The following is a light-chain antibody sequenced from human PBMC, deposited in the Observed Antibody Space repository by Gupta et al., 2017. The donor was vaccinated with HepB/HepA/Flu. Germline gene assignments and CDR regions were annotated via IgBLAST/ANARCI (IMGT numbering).Light chain of an antibody. CDR1: NIGRKN. J-gene: IGLJ1*01. CDR2: DDS. V-gene: IGLV3-21*03. CDR3: QVWDSSSDHYV. Sequence: SSVLTQSPSVSVAPGKTARIPCGGNNIGRKNVHWYQQRPGQAPGLVVRDDSDRPSGIPERFSGSNSGNTATLTINRVEAGDEADYYCQVWDSSSDHYVFGGGTTVTVL.